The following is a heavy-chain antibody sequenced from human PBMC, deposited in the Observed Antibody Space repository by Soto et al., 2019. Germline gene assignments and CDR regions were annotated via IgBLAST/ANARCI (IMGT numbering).Heavy chain of an antibody. J-gene: IGHJ4*02. V-gene: IGHV3-30-3*01. CDR2: ISYDGSDK. CDR1: GFTFSPYT. CDR3: ARGGGFCGADCYKGGIDY. D-gene: IGHD2-21*02. Sequence: GGSLRLSCAASGFTFSPYTMHWVRQTPGKGLEWVAVISYDGSDKSYADSVRGRFTISRDDSKNTLFLQMNSLRAEDTALYYCARGGGFCGADCYKGGIDYWGQGALVTVSS.